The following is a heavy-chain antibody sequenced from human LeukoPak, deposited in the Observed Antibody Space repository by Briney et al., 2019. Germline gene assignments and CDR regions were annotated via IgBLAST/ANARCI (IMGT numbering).Heavy chain of an antibody. V-gene: IGHV3-33*01. Sequence: GGSLRLSCAASGFTFSSYGMHWVRQAPGKGLEWVALIWYDGTNQYYADSVKGRFTISRDNSKNTMYLQMNSLRVEGTAVYFCARGDRFCSGGSCYPLDYWGQGTLVTVSS. CDR2: IWYDGTNQ. CDR3: ARGDRFCSGGSCYPLDY. CDR1: GFTFSSYG. J-gene: IGHJ4*02. D-gene: IGHD2-15*01.